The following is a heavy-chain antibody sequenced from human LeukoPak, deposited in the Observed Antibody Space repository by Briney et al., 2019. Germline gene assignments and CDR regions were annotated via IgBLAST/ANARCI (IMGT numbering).Heavy chain of an antibody. J-gene: IGHJ4*02. CDR3: AKDGVRLRFLDGFDY. V-gene: IGHV3-30-3*01. Sequence: GRSLRLSCAASGFTFSSYAMHWVRQAPGKGLEWVAVISYDGSNKYYADSVKGRFTISRDNSKNTLYLQMNSLRAEDTAVYYCAKDGVRLRFLDGFDYWGQGTLVTASS. CDR2: ISYDGSNK. D-gene: IGHD3-3*01. CDR1: GFTFSSYA.